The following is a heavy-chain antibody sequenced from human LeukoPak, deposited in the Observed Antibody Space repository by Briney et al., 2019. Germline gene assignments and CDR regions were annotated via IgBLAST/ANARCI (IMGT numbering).Heavy chain of an antibody. Sequence: TGGSLRLSCAASGFTFSSYAMSWVRQAPGKGLERVSAISGSGGSTYYADSVKGRFTISRDNSKNTLYLQMNSLRAEDTAVYYCGYSSSIYYGMDVWGQGTTVTVSS. V-gene: IGHV3-23*01. J-gene: IGHJ6*02. CDR1: GFTFSSYA. D-gene: IGHD6-6*01. CDR3: GYSSSIYYGMDV. CDR2: ISGSGGST.